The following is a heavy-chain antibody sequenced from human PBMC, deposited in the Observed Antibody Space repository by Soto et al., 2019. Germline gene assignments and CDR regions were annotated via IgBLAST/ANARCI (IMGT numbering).Heavy chain of an antibody. Sequence: SVKVSCKASGGTFSSYAISWVRQAPGQGLEWMGGIIPIFGTANYAQKFQGGVTITADESTSTAYMELSSLRSEDTAVYYCASGPKNYDSSGYYFPNDAFDIWGQGTMVTVSS. CDR2: IIPIFGTA. V-gene: IGHV1-69*13. CDR1: GGTFSSYA. D-gene: IGHD3-22*01. J-gene: IGHJ3*02. CDR3: ASGPKNYDSSGYYFPNDAFDI.